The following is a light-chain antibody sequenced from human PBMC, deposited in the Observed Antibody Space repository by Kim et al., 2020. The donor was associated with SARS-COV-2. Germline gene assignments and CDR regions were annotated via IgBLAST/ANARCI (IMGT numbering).Light chain of an antibody. CDR3: HQYNNWPYT. V-gene: IGKV3-15*01. CDR1: QSVPSN. Sequence: GGRATLSGRFSQSVPSNLAWFQQKPGRAPRLLIYGTSTRATGIPARFGGSGSGTEFTLTISSLQPEDFAVYYCHQYNNWPYTFGPGTKLEI. J-gene: IGKJ2*01. CDR2: GTS.